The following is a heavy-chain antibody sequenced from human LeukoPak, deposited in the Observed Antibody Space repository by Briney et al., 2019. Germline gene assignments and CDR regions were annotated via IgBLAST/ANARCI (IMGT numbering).Heavy chain of an antibody. J-gene: IGHJ3*01. V-gene: IGHV3-21*03. CDR1: GFTFSTYS. CDR2: ISSTSNYI. D-gene: IGHD1-26*01. Sequence: GGSLRLSCAASGFTFSTYSMNWVRQAPGKGLEWVSSISSTSNYIYYADSVKGRFTISRDNAKNSLYLQMNSLKTEDTAVYYCTTGRYSNWGQGTMVTVSS. CDR3: TTGRYSN.